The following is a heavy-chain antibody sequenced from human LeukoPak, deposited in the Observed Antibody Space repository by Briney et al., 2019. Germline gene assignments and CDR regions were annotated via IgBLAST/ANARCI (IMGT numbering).Heavy chain of an antibody. Sequence: PGGSLRLSCAASGFTFSSYSMNWVRQAPGKGLEWVSSISSSSSYIYYADSAKGRFTISRDNAKNSLYLQMNSLRAEDTAVYYCARVAYCGGDCPPGWGQGTLVTVSS. CDR3: ARVAYCGGDCPPG. D-gene: IGHD2-21*02. CDR1: GFTFSSYS. CDR2: ISSSSSYI. J-gene: IGHJ4*02. V-gene: IGHV3-21*01.